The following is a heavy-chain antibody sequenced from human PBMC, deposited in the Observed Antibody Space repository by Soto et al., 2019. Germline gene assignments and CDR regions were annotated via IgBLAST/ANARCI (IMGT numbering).Heavy chain of an antibody. CDR3: ARGFWYQVLGWFDP. CDR1: GFTFSSNA. D-gene: IGHD2-2*01. J-gene: IGHJ5*02. CDR2: ISYDGSSE. Sequence: QVQLVESGGGVVQPGRSLRLSCAASGFTFSSNAMNWVRQAPGKGLEWVAVISYDGSSEYYTDSVKGRFTISRDNSKKMLYLQMNRLRAEDTAVYYCARGFWYQVLGWFDPWGQGTLVTVSS. V-gene: IGHV3-30-3*01.